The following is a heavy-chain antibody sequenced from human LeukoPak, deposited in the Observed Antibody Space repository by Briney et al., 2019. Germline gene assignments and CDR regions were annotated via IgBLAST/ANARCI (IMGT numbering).Heavy chain of an antibody. CDR2: IYSGGST. Sequence: PGGSLRLSCAASGFTVSSNYMSWLRQAPGKGLEWVSVIYSGGSTYYADSVKGRFTISRDNSKNTLYLQMNSLRAEDTAVCYCARDTTLDYWGQGTLVTVSS. D-gene: IGHD1-26*01. V-gene: IGHV3-53*01. J-gene: IGHJ4*02. CDR3: ARDTTLDY. CDR1: GFTVSSNY.